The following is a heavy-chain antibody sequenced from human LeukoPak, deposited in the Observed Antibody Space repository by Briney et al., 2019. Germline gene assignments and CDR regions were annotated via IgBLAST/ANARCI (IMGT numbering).Heavy chain of an antibody. D-gene: IGHD5-18*01. CDR2: TSGSGYTT. V-gene: IGHV3-23*01. J-gene: IGHJ4*02. CDR3: AKFMSREYTYGGLEY. Sequence: GGSLRLSCTGSEFTFSSYAISWVRQAPGKGLEWVSSTSGSGYTTYYADSVKGRFTISRDNSKNTLYLQMKSLRDEDTAVYYCAKFMSREYTYGGLEYWGQGTLVTVFS. CDR1: EFTFSSYA.